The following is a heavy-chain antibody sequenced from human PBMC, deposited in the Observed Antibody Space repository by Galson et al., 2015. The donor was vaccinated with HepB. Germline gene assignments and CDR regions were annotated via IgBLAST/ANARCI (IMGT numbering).Heavy chain of an antibody. D-gene: IGHD2-21*01. Sequence: ETLSLTCAVYGGSFSGYYWSWIRQPPGKGLEWIGEINHSGSTNYNPSLKSRVTISVDTSKNQFSLKLSSVTAADTAVYYCARDRPYLNNWFDPWGQGTLVTVSS. J-gene: IGHJ5*02. CDR3: ARDRPYLNNWFDP. V-gene: IGHV4-34*01. CDR1: GGSFSGYY. CDR2: INHSGST.